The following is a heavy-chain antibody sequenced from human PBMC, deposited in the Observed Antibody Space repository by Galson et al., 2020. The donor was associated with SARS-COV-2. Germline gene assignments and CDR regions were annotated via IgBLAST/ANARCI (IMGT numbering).Heavy chain of an antibody. CDR3: ARDLPLYCCGCSCLGVGGFYYYYGMAV. Sequence: ASVKVSCQASGYTFTGYYMHWVRQAPGQALEWMGWINPNSGGTNYAQQFQGWVTMTMDTSISPASLELSSLRSDDTAVYYCARDLPLYCCGCSCLGVGGFYYYYGMAVWGQGTTVTFSS. J-gene: IGHJ6*02. V-gene: IGHV1-2*04. D-gene: IGHD2-15*01. CDR1: GYTFTGYY. CDR2: INPNSGGT.